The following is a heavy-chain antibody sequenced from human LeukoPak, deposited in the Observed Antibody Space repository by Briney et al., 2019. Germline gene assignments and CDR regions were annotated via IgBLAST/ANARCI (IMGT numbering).Heavy chain of an antibody. J-gene: IGHJ4*02. CDR1: GFTFNSYS. Sequence: GGSLRLSCAASGFTFNSYSMLWVRQAPGKGLEWVSSISTDSSHIFYVDSVKGRFTTSRDNAQNSLYLQMDSLRAEDTAMYYCARGSVRGIISFWGRGTRVTVSS. CDR3: ARGSVRGIISF. D-gene: IGHD3-10*02. CDR2: ISTDSSHI. V-gene: IGHV3-21*01.